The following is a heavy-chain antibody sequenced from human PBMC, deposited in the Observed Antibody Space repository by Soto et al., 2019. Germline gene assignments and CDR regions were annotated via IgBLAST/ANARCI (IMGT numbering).Heavy chain of an antibody. CDR3: ARDRDDKHGAFDI. Sequence: ASVKFSCKASGGTFSSYAISWVRQAPGQGLEWMGGIIPIFGTANYAQKFQGRVTITADESTSTAYMELSSLRSEDTAVYYCARDRDDKHGAFDIWGQGTMVTVSS. CDR1: GGTFSSYA. J-gene: IGHJ3*02. D-gene: IGHD3-10*01. V-gene: IGHV1-69*13. CDR2: IIPIFGTA.